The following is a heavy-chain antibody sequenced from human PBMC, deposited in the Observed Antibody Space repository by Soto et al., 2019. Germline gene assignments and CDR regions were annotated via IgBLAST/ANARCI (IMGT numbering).Heavy chain of an antibody. CDR3: AIANYGDNDY. Sequence: QVQLVQSGAEVKKPGASVKVSCKAPGYIFPSSTISWVRQAPGQGLEWMGWISAYNDNIKDAQKFQGRFTMTTDTSTSTVYMELRSLTSDDAAMYYCAIANYGDNDYWGQGTLVTVSS. J-gene: IGHJ4*02. CDR1: GYIFPSST. CDR2: ISAYNDNI. D-gene: IGHD4-17*01. V-gene: IGHV1-18*01.